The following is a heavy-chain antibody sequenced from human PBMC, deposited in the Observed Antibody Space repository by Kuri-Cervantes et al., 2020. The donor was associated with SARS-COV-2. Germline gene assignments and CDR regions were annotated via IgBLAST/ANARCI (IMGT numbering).Heavy chain of an antibody. CDR3: ARVFGSYVAAAAAYYFDY. CDR2: ISSSSTTI. V-gene: IGHV3-48*01. CDR1: GFIFSGFG. J-gene: IGHJ4*02. Sequence: ETLSLTCAASGFIFSGFGMNWVRQAPGKGLEWVSYISSSSTTIYYADSVKGRFTISRDNAKNSLYLQMNSLRAEDTAVYYCARVFGSYVAAAAAYYFDYWGQGTPVTVSS. D-gene: IGHD6-13*01.